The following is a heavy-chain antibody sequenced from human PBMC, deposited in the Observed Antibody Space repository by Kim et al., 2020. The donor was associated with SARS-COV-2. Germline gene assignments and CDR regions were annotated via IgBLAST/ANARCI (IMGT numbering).Heavy chain of an antibody. J-gene: IGHJ6*02. V-gene: IGHV3-21*01. CDR2: ISSSSYI. CDR1: GFTFSSYS. Sequence: GGSLRLSCAASGFTFSSYSMNWVRQAPGKGLEWVSSISSSSYIYYADSVKGRFTISRDNAKNSLYLQMNSLRAEDTAVYYCARVLSTVTTYYYYYGMDVWGQGTTVTVSS. CDR3: ARVLSTVTTYYYYYGMDV. D-gene: IGHD4-17*01.